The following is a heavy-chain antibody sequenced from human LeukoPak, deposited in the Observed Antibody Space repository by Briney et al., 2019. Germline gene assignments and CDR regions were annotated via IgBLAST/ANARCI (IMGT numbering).Heavy chain of an antibody. CDR1: GGSFSGYY. CDR3: ARALLGLNDY. V-gene: IGHV4-34*01. J-gene: IGHJ4*02. CDR2: INHSGST. Sequence: PSVTLSLTFAVYGGSFSGYYWSRIRQPPGKGLEWNGEINHSGSTNYNPSLKSRVTISVDTSKNQFSLKLSSVTAADTAVYYCARALLGLNDYWGQGTLVTVSS. D-gene: IGHD3-10*02.